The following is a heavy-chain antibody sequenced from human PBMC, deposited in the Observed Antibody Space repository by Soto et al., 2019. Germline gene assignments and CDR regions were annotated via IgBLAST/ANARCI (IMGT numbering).Heavy chain of an antibody. CDR1: GGPTGGYT. CDR2: IYYRGRT. Sequence: SETLSVTCTVSGGPTGGYTGTWLRNPQGKGLEWIGYIYYRGRTNYNPSLMSRVTISVDTSKNQRSLKLSSVTAADTAVYYCARDRSGYSNLYDPWGQGTLFPVAT. D-gene: IGHD3-22*01. J-gene: IGHJ5*02. V-gene: IGHV4-59*01. CDR3: ARDRSGYSNLYDP.